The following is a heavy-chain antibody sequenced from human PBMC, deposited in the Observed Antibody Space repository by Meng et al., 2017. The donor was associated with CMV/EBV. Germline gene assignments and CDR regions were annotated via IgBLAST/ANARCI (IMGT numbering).Heavy chain of an antibody. CDR3: ASWGRVVPADY. V-gene: IGHV3-48*03. CDR2: ISSSGSTI. J-gene: IGHJ4*02. D-gene: IGHD2-2*01. CDR1: GFTFSSYE. Sequence: GGSLRLSCAASGFTFSSYEMNWVRQAPGKGLEWVSYISSSGSTIYYADSVKGRFTISRDNAKNSLYLQMNSLRAEDTAVYYCASWGRVVPADYWGQGTLVTVSS.